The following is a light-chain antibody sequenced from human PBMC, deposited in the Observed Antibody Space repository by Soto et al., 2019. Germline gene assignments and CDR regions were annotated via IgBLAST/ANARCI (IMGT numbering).Light chain of an antibody. J-gene: IGKJ3*01. V-gene: IGKV3-20*01. CDR3: QQYSASPRT. CDR1: RTVDGNY. CDR2: SAS. Sequence: EIVLSQSPATLSLSAGERATLSCRTRRTVDGNYLAWYHQKPGQAPRLLIHSASTRAPGIPDRFSASGAGTDFTLTISRLEPEYSAVYYCQQYSASPRTFGPGTKVDIK.